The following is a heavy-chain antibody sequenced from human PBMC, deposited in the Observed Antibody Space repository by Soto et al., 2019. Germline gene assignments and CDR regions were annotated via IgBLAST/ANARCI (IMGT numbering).Heavy chain of an antibody. Sequence: PGGSLRLSCAASGFTFNTYGMHWVGQAPGKGLEWVAVIAYDGSNKYYAGSVKGRFTISRDNSKNTLYLQMNSLRPEDTAVYYCAKVWFYYGSRKTYYYHGMDVWGRGTTVTVSS. CDR3: AKVWFYYGSRKTYYYHGMDV. D-gene: IGHD3-10*01. CDR2: IAYDGSNK. V-gene: IGHV3-30*18. J-gene: IGHJ6*02. CDR1: GFTFNTYG.